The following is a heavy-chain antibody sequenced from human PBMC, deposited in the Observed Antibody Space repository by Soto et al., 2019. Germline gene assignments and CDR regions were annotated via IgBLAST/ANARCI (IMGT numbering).Heavy chain of an antibody. V-gene: IGHV4-34*01. Sequence: SETLSLTCAVYGGSFSGYYWSWIRQPPGKGLEWIGEINHSGSTNYNPSLKSRVTISVDTSKNQFSLKLSSVTAADTAVYYRARGAWTYYYDSSGYYYFDYWGQGTLVTVSS. D-gene: IGHD3-22*01. J-gene: IGHJ4*02. CDR3: ARGAWTYYYDSSGYYYFDY. CDR1: GGSFSGYY. CDR2: INHSGST.